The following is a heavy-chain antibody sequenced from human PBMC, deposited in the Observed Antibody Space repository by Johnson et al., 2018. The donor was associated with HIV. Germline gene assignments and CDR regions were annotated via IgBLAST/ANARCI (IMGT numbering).Heavy chain of an antibody. CDR2: ISYDGSNK. D-gene: IGHD3-22*01. Sequence: QVQLVESGGGVVQPGESLRLSCAASGFNFSHYGMHWVRQAPGKGLEWVAFISYDGSNKYYADSVKGRFTISRDNSKNTLYLQMNSLRAEDTAVYYCAKDSFFYDSAFDIWGQGTMVTVSS. J-gene: IGHJ3*02. CDR1: GFNFSHYG. CDR3: AKDSFFYDSAFDI. V-gene: IGHV3-30*19.